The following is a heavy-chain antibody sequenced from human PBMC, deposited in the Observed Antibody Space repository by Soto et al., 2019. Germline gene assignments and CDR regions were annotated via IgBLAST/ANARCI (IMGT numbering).Heavy chain of an antibody. Sequence: QVQLQESGPGRVKPSQTLSLTCTVSGGSISRGYYWSWIRQHPGKGLEWIGYITYRGSTNYNPSLKSRVTISVDTSKNQFSLKLSSVTAADTAVYYCARDREGDYYGSGKYFDCWGQGTLVTVSS. CDR3: ARDREGDYYGSGKYFDC. CDR1: GGSISRGYY. CDR2: ITYRGST. J-gene: IGHJ4*02. V-gene: IGHV4-31*03. D-gene: IGHD3-10*01.